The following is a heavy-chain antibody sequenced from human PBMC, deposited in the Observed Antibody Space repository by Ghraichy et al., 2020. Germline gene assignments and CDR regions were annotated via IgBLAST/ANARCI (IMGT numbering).Heavy chain of an antibody. CDR2: HYWHDVK. D-gene: IGHD3-22*01. V-gene: IGHV2-5*01. Sequence: SGPTLVKPTQTLTLTCTFSGFSLKTSGVGVGWIRQPPGEALEWLALHYWHDVKRFNTSLKSGLTITKDASGNRVVLTMTNLNPVDTGTYYYARGRRLYDGTGFDPIIDYWGQGTLITVSA. CDR1: GFSLKTSGVG. CDR3: ARGRRLYDGTGFDPIIDY. J-gene: IGHJ4*02.